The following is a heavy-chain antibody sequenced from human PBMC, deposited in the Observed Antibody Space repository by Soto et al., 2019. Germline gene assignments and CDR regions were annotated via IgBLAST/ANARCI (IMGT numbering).Heavy chain of an antibody. J-gene: IGHJ6*02. Sequence: ASVKVSCKASGYTFTGYYMHWVRQAPGQGLEWMGWMNPNSGDTGYAQKFLGRLTMTRDSSIRTVYMELSSLSSEDTAVYYCARVNYYGSGSYQDFFYFYALDVWGQGTTVTVSS. D-gene: IGHD3-10*01. V-gene: IGHV1-2*02. CDR1: GYTFTGYY. CDR3: ARVNYYGSGSYQDFFYFYALDV. CDR2: MNPNSGDT.